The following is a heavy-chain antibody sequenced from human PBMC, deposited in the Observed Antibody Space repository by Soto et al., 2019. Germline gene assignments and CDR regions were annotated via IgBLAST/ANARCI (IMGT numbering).Heavy chain of an antibody. CDR2: IIPIFGTA. J-gene: IGHJ6*02. Sequence: GASVNVSCKASGGTFSSYAISWVRQAPGQGLEWMGGIIPIFGTANYAQKFQGRVTITADESTSTAYMELSSLRSEDTAVYYCARDKADYYDSSGHVYSSYATDVWGQGTTVTLSS. V-gene: IGHV1-69*13. CDR3: ARDKADYYDSSGHVYSSYATDV. D-gene: IGHD3-22*01. CDR1: GGTFSSYA.